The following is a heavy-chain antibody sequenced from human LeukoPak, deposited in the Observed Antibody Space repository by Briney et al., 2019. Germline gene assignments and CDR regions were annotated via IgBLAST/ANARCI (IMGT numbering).Heavy chain of an antibody. J-gene: IGHJ6*02. CDR2: IYYTGTT. V-gene: IGHV4-59*08. CDR3: ASILDGMDV. Sequence: SETLSLTCTVSGGSISSYYWSWSRQPPGKGLEWIGYIYYTGTTNYNPSLKNRVTISADTSKNQFSLKLNSVTAADTAVYYCASILDGMDVWGQGTTVSVSS. CDR1: GGSISSYY.